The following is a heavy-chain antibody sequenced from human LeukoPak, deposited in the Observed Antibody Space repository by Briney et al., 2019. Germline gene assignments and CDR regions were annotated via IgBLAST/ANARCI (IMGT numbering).Heavy chain of an antibody. CDR1: AFTLSSYC. CDR2: IRSDGSNK. V-gene: IGHV3-30*02. Sequence: GGSLRPSCAAAAFTLSSYCMHWVRHAPGKGLGWVAFIRSDGSNKYYAASVKGRFTISRDNSKNTLYLKMNSLRAEDTAVYYCARGPTMDVWGKGTTVTISS. CDR3: ARGPTMDV. J-gene: IGHJ6*04.